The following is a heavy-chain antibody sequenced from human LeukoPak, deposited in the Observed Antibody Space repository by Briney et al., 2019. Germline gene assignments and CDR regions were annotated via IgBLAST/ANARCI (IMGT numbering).Heavy chain of an antibody. Sequence: GESLKISCKGSGYSFTSYWIGWVRQMPGKGLEWMGTIYPGDSDTRYSPSFQGQVTISADKSISTAYLQWSSLKASDTAMYYCARQWRVTTTGNDAFDIWGQGTMVTVSS. CDR2: IYPGDSDT. CDR1: GYSFTSYW. D-gene: IGHD4-17*01. CDR3: ARQWRVTTTGNDAFDI. J-gene: IGHJ3*02. V-gene: IGHV5-51*01.